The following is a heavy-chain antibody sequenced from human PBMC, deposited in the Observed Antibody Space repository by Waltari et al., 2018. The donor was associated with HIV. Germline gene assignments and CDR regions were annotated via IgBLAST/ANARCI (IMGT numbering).Heavy chain of an antibody. CDR2: INHSGIT. D-gene: IGHD6-13*01. CDR1: GGSLSGYH. CDR3: AISEAVAALIDY. V-gene: IGHV4-34*01. Sequence: VQVHQWGAGLLKPSETLSLTSAVYGGSLSGYHWNWIRQPPGKGLEWIGEINHSGITNYNPALKRRVTISIDTSKNQFSLKLTSVTAADTAVYYCAISEAVAALIDYWGQGTLVTVSS. J-gene: IGHJ4*02.